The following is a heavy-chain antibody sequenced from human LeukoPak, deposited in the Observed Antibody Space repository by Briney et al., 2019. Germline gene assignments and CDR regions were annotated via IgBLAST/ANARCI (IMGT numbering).Heavy chain of an antibody. D-gene: IGHD5-18*01. Sequence: TGGSLRLSCAASKLTFNSYVIHWVRQAPGKGLEWVSAISGSGGSTYYADSVKGRFTISRDNSKNTLYLQMNSLRAEDTAVYYCAKDLGTYSYGGFYWGQGTLVTVSS. CDR1: KLTFNSYV. V-gene: IGHV3-23*01. J-gene: IGHJ4*02. CDR3: AKDLGTYSYGGFY. CDR2: ISGSGGST.